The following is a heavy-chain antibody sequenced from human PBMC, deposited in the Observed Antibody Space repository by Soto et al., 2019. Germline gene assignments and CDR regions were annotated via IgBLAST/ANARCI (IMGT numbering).Heavy chain of an antibody. CDR1: EFTVSSYS. V-gene: IGHV3-48*02. CDR3: ARPEYSSSSYGMDV. J-gene: IGHJ6*02. CDR2: ISSSSSTI. Sequence: GGPLRLSCAASEFTVSSYSMNWVRQAPGKGLEWVSYISSSSSTIYYADSVKGRFTISRDNAKNSLYLQMNSLRDEDTAVYYCARPEYSSSSYGMDVWGQGTTVTVSS. D-gene: IGHD6-6*01.